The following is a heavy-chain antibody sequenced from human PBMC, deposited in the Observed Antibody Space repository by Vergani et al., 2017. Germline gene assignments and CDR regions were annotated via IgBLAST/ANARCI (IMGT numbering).Heavy chain of an antibody. CDR2: IKNTGDST. CDR3: GRGSDNYN. Sequence: EVQLLQSEGAVVQPGGSLRLSCVASVFTFSSLAMSWVRQGHGQGLEWVSSIKNTGDSTHYADSVKGRFTISRDNSKNTLYLQMNRLRVEDTAVYYCGRGSDNYNWGQGTLLTVSS. V-gene: IGHV3-23*01. CDR1: VFTFSSLA. D-gene: IGHD5-24*01. J-gene: IGHJ4*02.